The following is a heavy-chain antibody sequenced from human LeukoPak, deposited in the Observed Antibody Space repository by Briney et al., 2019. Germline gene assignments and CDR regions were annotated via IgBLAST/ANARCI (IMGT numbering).Heavy chain of an antibody. CDR1: GGSISSSSYY. CDR3: ARRGYCSGGSCYSEVGGAFDI. V-gene: IGHV4-39*01. D-gene: IGHD2-15*01. J-gene: IGHJ3*02. Sequence: SETLSLTCTVSGGSISSSSYYWGWIRQPPGKGLVWIGRIYYSGSTYYNPSLKSRVTISVDTSKNQFSLKLSSVTAADTAVYYRARRGYCSGGSCYSEVGGAFDIWGQGTMVTVSS. CDR2: IYYSGST.